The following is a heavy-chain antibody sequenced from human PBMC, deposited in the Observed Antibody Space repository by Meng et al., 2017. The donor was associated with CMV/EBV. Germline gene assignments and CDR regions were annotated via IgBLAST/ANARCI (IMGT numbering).Heavy chain of an antibody. D-gene: IGHD3-10*01. J-gene: IGHJ4*02. V-gene: IGHV3-30*02. Sequence: GESLKISCAASGFTFSSYAMSWVRQAPGKGLEWVAFIYFDGRDKYYADSVRDRFTISRDNSKNTLYLEMNSPRADDTAVYYCAKDGGFHGAYYGFLDSWGQGTLVTVSS. CDR2: IYFDGRDK. CDR3: AKDGGFHGAYYGFLDS. CDR1: GFTFSSYA.